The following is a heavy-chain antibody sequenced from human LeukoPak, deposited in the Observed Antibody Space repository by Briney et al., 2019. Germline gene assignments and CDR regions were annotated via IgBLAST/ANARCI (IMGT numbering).Heavy chain of an antibody. J-gene: IGHJ3*02. CDR1: GLTFSSYG. CDR3: ARVIVATNTFDAFDI. D-gene: IGHD5-12*01. CDR2: IRYDGSNE. Sequence: PGGSLRLSCAASGLTFSSYGMHWVRQAPGKGLEWVAFIRYDGSNEYYADSVKGRVTISRDNSKNTLYLQMNSLRVEDTAVYYCARVIVATNTFDAFDIWGQGTMVTVSS. V-gene: IGHV3-30*02.